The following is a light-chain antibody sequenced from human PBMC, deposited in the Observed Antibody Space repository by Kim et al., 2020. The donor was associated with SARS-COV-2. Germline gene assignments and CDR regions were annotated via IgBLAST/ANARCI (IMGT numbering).Light chain of an antibody. CDR2: SMN. CDR1: TSTIGINT. Sequence: GQRVTISCPGITSTIGINTGICFHQLPGTAPQPLIYSMNRRPSGVPDRYSGSKSVTSASLATSGLQSEDEADYYCAAWDDSLNGVVFGGGTQLT. J-gene: IGLJ2*01. CDR3: AAWDDSLNGVV. V-gene: IGLV1-44*01.